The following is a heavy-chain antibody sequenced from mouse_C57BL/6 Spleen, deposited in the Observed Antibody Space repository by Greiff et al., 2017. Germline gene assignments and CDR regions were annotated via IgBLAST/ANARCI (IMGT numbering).Heavy chain of an antibody. CDR3: ARQGLAFAY. CDR1: GFTFSSYG. CDR2: ISSGGSYT. D-gene: IGHD3-3*01. J-gene: IGHJ3*01. V-gene: IGHV5-6*01. Sequence: EVQLQESGGDLVKPGGSLKLSCAASGFTFSSYGMSWVRQTPDKRLEWVATISSGGSYTYYPDSVKGRFTISRDNAKNTLYLQMSSLESEDTAMYYCARQGLAFAYWGQGTLVTVSA.